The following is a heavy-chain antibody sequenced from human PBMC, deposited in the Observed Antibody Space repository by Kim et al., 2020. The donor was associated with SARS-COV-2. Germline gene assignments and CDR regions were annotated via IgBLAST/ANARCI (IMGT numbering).Heavy chain of an antibody. CDR1: GYTFTSYW. V-gene: IGHV5-51*01. Sequence: GESLKISCQASGYTFTSYWIGWVRQMPGKGLEWMGIVYPGDSDTRYSPSFQGHVTISVDKSISTAYLEWSSLKASDTGTYFFARGLARSDGYHLAAFDIWGPGAMVIV. D-gene: IGHD3-22*01. J-gene: IGHJ3*02. CDR3: ARGLARSDGYHLAAFDI. CDR2: VYPGDSDT.